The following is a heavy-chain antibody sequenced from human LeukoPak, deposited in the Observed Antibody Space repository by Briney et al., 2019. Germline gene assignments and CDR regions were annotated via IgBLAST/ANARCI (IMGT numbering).Heavy chain of an antibody. CDR1: GFTFSHFG. V-gene: IGHV3-33*06. D-gene: IGHD4-11*01. CDR3: GKDAQRGFDYSNSLEH. CDR2: IWSDATNQ. Sequence: GTSLRLSCEASGFTFSHFGMHWVRQAPGKGLEWVAVIWSDATNQYYADSVKGRFTISRDNFKSTVSLEMNSLRVEDTAVYYCGKDAQRGFDYSNSLEHWGQGSLVFVSS. J-gene: IGHJ5*02.